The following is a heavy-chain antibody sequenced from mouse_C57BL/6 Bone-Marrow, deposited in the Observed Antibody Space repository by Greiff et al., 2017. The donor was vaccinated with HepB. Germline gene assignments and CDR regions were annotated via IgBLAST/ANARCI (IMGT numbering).Heavy chain of an antibody. D-gene: IGHD1-1*01. Sequence: QVQLQQPGAELVKPGASVKLSCKASGYTFTSYWMHWVKQRPGQGLEWIGMIHPNSGSTNYNEKFKSKATLTVDKSSSTAYMQLSSLTSEDSAVYYCARGGTTVVATDWYFDFWGTGTTVTVSS. CDR2: IHPNSGST. J-gene: IGHJ1*03. CDR3: ARGGTTVVATDWYFDF. V-gene: IGHV1-64*01. CDR1: GYTFTSYW.